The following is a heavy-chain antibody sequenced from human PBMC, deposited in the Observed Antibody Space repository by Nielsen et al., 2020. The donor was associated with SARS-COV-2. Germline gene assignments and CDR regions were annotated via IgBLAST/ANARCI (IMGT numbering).Heavy chain of an antibody. J-gene: IGHJ4*02. V-gene: IGHV3-23*01. Sequence: GGSLRLSCAASGFTFSSYSMNWVRQAPGKGLEWVSGISGSGGDTPYADSVKGRFTISRDNSKNTLYLQMNSLRAEDTAVYYCAKKRPGNEPFDYWGQGTLVTVSS. CDR1: GFTFSSYS. CDR2: ISGSGGDT. D-gene: IGHD1-14*01. CDR3: AKKRPGNEPFDY.